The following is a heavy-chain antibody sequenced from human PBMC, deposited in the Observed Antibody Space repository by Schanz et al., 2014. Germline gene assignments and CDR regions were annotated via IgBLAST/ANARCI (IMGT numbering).Heavy chain of an antibody. D-gene: IGHD5-12*01. V-gene: IGHV7-4-1*02. CDR1: GSTFTTYA. CDR3: ARGRGGNTGYEAADY. CDR2: INSNTGNP. J-gene: IGHJ4*02. Sequence: QVQLVPSGSELKKPGASVNISCKASGSTFTTYALNWVRQAPGQGLEWMGWINSNTGNPTYAPAFTGRFVFSLDTSVSTAYLQIIGLQAEDSAVFYCARGRGGNTGYEAADYWGQGTRVTVSS.